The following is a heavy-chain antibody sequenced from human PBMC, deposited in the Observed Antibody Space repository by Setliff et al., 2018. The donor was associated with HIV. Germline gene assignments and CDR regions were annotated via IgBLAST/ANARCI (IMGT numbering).Heavy chain of an antibody. J-gene: IGHJ4*02. CDR1: GYTFSSYD. Sequence: VSCKASGYTFSSYDINWVRQATGQGLEWMGWMNPNSGNTGYAQKFQGRVTTTRNTSISTAYMELSSLRSEDTAVYYCARDLLLRWLDYWGQGTLVTVSS. D-gene: IGHD4-17*01. CDR3: ARDLLLRWLDY. CDR2: MNPNSGNT. V-gene: IGHV1-8*01.